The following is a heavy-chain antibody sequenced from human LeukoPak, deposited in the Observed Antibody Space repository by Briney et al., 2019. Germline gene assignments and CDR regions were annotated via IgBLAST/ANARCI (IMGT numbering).Heavy chain of an antibody. V-gene: IGHV4-59*01. CDR1: GGSISSYY. J-gene: IGHJ4*02. Sequence: SETLSLTCTVSGGSISSYYWSWIRQPPGKGLEWIGYIYYSGSTNYNPSLKSRVTISVDTSKNQFSLKLSSVTAADTAVYYCARRRYDSTGYYFAYWGQGTLVTVSS. CDR3: ARRRYDSTGYYFAY. CDR2: IYYSGST. D-gene: IGHD3-22*01.